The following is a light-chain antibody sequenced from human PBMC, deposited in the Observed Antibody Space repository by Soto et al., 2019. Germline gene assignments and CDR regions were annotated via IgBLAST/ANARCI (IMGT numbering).Light chain of an antibody. CDR3: CSYAGSFIFV. CDR1: NSNLGAGYD. J-gene: IGLJ1*01. Sequence: QSVLTQPPSVSGAPGQRVTISCTGNNSNLGAGYDVHWYQQLPGAAPKLVIFGNRNRPSGVPERFSGSKSGTSASLAITGLQAEDEADYYCCSYAGSFIFVFGTGTKVTVL. V-gene: IGLV1-40*01. CDR2: GNR.